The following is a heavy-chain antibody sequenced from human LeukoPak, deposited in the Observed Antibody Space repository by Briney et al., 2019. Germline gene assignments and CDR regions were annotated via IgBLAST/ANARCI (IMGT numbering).Heavy chain of an antibody. CDR3: ARLDEDFYYDGSGFYF. V-gene: IGHV5-51*01. D-gene: IGHD3-22*01. Sequence: GESLKISCKGSGYTFSNYWIAWVRQMPGKGLELMGITYPGDSDTRYSPSFQGQVTISVDKSINTAYLQWSSLRTSDTAMYYCARLDEDFYYDGSGFYFWGQGTLVTVSS. CDR2: TYPGDSDT. CDR1: GYTFSNYW. J-gene: IGHJ1*01.